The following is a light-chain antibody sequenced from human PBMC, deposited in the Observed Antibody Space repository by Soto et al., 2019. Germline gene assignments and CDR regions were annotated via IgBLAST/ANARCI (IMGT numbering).Light chain of an antibody. Sequence: QSVLTQPASVSGSPGKSITISCTGTSSEVGGYNYVSWYQHHPGKAPKLMIFDVSNRPSGVSNRFSGSKSGNTASLTISELQPEDEADYYCSSYTTSNTRQIVFGTGTKVTVL. CDR2: DVS. CDR1: SSEVGGYNY. V-gene: IGLV2-14*03. J-gene: IGLJ1*01. CDR3: SSYTTSNTRQIV.